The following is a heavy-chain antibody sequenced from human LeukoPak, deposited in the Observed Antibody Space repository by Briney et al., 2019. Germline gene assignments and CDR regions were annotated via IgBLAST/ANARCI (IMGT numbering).Heavy chain of an antibody. CDR2: IRSNGDTA. V-gene: IGHV3-23*01. D-gene: IGHD1-1*01. J-gene: IGHJ4*02. CDR1: GFTFSRIA. Sequence: PGGSLRLSCAASGFTFSRIAMTWVRQAPGKGLEWVSTIRSNGDTAYNADSVRGRFAISRDNSKNALFLQMNSLRVEDTAIYYPAKGQELDDGVFDSWGQGTLVTVSS. CDR3: AKGQELDDGVFDS.